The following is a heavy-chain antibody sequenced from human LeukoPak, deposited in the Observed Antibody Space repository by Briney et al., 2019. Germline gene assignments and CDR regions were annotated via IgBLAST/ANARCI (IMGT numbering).Heavy chain of an antibody. D-gene: IGHD1-26*01. CDR1: GDSVSSNNAA. J-gene: IGHJ6*02. CDR2: TYYRSKWYK. V-gene: IGHV6-1*01. Sequence: SQTLSLTCAVSGDSVSSNNAAWNWIRQSPSRGLEWLGRTYYRSKWYKDFPLSVKSRIIINPDTSKNQFSLQLRSVTPEDTAVYYCARGYGRGLDVWGQGTTVTVSS. CDR3: ARGYGRGLDV.